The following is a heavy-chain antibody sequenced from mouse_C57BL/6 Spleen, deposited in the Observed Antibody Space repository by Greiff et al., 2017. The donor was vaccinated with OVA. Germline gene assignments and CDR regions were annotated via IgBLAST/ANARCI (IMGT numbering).Heavy chain of an antibody. Sequence: VMLVESDAELVKPGASVKISCKVSGYTFTDHTIHWMKQRPEQGLEWIGYIYPRDGSTKYNEKFKGKATLTADKSSSTAYMQLNSLTSEDSAVYFCAVGYYLTNYAMDYWGQGTSVTVSS. J-gene: IGHJ4*01. CDR1: GYTFTDHT. D-gene: IGHD2-3*01. CDR3: AVGYYLTNYAMDY. CDR2: IYPRDGST. V-gene: IGHV1-78*01.